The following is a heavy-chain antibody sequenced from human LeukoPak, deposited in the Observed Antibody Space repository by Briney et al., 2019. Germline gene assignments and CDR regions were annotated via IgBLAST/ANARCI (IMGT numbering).Heavy chain of an antibody. CDR2: VSYTEIT. J-gene: IGHJ4*01. CDR3: ATQKWIGTFHY. Sequence: SETLSLTCTVSGGSIRSYYWSWIRQPPGEGLEWIGYVSYTEITNYNPSLKSRVTISLDTSKNQFSLQLSSVTAADTAVYYCATQKWIGTFHYWGHGDLCPVSS. D-gene: IGHD3-10*01. CDR1: GGSIRSYY. V-gene: IGHV4-59*01.